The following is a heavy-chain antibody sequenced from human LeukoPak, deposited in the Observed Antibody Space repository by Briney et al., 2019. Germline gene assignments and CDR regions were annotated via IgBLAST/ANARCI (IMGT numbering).Heavy chain of an antibody. CDR1: GDFISSYY. Sequence: SETLSLTCTVSGDFISSYYWSWIRQPAGKGLEWIGRIYISGSTNYNPSLKSRVTMSVDTSKNQFSLKLSSVTAADTAVYYCASSGGRMPFDYWGRGALVTVSS. J-gene: IGHJ4*02. CDR3: ASSGGRMPFDY. D-gene: IGHD4-23*01. V-gene: IGHV4-4*07. CDR2: IYISGST.